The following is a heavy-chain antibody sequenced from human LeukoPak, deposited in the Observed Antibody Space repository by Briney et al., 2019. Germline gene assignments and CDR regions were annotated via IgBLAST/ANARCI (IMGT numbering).Heavy chain of an antibody. V-gene: IGHV3-49*04. Sequence: GGSLRLSCTASGFTFGDYAMSWVRQAPGKGLEWVGFIRSKAYGGTTEYAASVKGRFTISRDDSKSIAYLQMNSLKTEDTAVYYCTRAGNDYGAYIGYWGQGTLVTVSS. CDR3: TRAGNDYGAYIGY. CDR1: GFTFGDYA. CDR2: IRSKAYGGTT. J-gene: IGHJ4*02. D-gene: IGHD4-17*01.